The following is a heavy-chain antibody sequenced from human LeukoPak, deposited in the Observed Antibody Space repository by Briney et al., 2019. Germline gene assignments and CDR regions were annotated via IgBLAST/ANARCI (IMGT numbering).Heavy chain of an antibody. CDR3: ARPGYRSR. Sequence: SETLSLTCTVSGDSINSEIYYWSWIRQHPGKGLEWIGEINHSGSTNYNPSLKSRVTISVDTSKNQFSLKLSSVTAADTAVYYCARPGYRSRWGQGTLVTVSS. V-gene: IGHV4-39*07. J-gene: IGHJ4*02. CDR2: INHSGST. D-gene: IGHD6-19*01. CDR1: GDSINSEIYY.